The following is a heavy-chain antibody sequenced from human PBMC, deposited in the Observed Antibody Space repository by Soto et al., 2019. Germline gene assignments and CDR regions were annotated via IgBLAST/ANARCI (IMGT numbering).Heavy chain of an antibody. J-gene: IGHJ3*02. D-gene: IGHD5-18*01. CDR3: ARDGGVDTAMGLTRGAFDI. CDR2: IYYSGST. CDR1: GGSISSGDYY. Sequence: SETLSLTCTVSGGSISSGDYYWSWIRRPPGKGLEWIGYIYYSGSTYYNPSLKSRVTISVDTSKNQFSLKLSSVTAADTAVYYCARDGGVDTAMGLTRGAFDIWGQETMVTVS. V-gene: IGHV4-30-4*01.